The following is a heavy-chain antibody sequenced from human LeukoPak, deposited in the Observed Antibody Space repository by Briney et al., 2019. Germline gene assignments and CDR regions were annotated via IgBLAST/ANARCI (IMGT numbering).Heavy chain of an antibody. CDR3: ARDPGITMVRGVIWGYGMDV. Sequence: SETLSLTCTVSGGSISSYYWSWIRQPPGKGLEWIGYIYYSGSTNYNPSLKSRVTISVDTSKNQFSLKLSSVTAADTAVYYCARDPGITMVRGVIWGYGMDVWGKGTTVTVSS. J-gene: IGHJ6*04. CDR2: IYYSGST. V-gene: IGHV4-59*01. CDR1: GGSISSYY. D-gene: IGHD3-10*01.